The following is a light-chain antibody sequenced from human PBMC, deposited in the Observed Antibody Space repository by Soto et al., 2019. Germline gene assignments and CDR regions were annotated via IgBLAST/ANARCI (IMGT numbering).Light chain of an antibody. CDR1: QSVISSY. J-gene: IGKJ1*01. Sequence: DIVMTQSPASLSLSPGERATLSCRASQSVISSYLAWYQQKPGQAPRLLIYGASSRATGIPDRFSGSGSGTDFTLTISRLEPEDCAVYYCQQFGGSLTWTCGQGTKVDIK. CDR3: QQFGGSLTWT. CDR2: GAS. V-gene: IGKV3-20*01.